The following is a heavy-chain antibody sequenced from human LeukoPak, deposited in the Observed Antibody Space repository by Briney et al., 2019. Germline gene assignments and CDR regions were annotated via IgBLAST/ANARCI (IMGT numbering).Heavy chain of an antibody. Sequence: GGSLRLSCAASGFTVSGNYMNWLRQAPGKGLEWVSVIYNGGNTYYADSVKGRFTISGDNSKNTIYLQMNSLRAEDTAVYYCARVVVVTAISLDVWGKGTTVTVSS. V-gene: IGHV3-53*01. CDR2: IYNGGNT. CDR3: ARVVVVTAISLDV. D-gene: IGHD2-21*02. J-gene: IGHJ6*04. CDR1: GFTVSGNY.